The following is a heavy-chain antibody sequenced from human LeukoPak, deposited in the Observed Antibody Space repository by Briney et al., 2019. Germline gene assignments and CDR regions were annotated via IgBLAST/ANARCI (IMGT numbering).Heavy chain of an antibody. CDR1: GYTFTSYD. J-gene: IGHJ5*02. D-gene: IGHD4-17*01. CDR3: AGTLRRYNWFDP. Sequence: ASVKVSCKASGYTFTSYDINWVRQATGQGLEWMGWMNPNSGNTGYAQKFQGRVTTTRNTSISTAYMELSSLRSEDTAVYYCAGTLRRYNWFDPWGQGTLVTVSS. CDR2: MNPNSGNT. V-gene: IGHV1-8*03.